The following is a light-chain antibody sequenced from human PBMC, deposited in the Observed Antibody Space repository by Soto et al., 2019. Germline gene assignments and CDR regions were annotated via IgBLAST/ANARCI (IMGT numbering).Light chain of an antibody. V-gene: IGKV3-15*01. CDR2: GAF. CDR3: QQYNDWPLT. Sequence: EIVLTQSPGTLSLSPGERATLSCRASQSVSSNLAWYQQKPGQAPSLLIYGAFTRATGIPARFSGTGSGTEFTLTISSLQSEDFALYYCQQYNDWPLTFGQGTKVDNK. CDR1: QSVSSN. J-gene: IGKJ1*01.